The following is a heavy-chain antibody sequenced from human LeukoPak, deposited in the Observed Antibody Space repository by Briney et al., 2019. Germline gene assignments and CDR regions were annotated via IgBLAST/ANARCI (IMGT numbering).Heavy chain of an antibody. Sequence: GGSLRLSCAASGFTFSRYSMHWVRQAPGKGLEGVSDISSNRGSTYYANSVKGRFTISRDNSKNTLYLQMGSLRAEDMAVYYCARVGSSGYRPYPPSYFDFWGQGTLVTVSS. CDR2: ISSNRGST. CDR1: GFTFSRYS. V-gene: IGHV3-64*01. CDR3: ARVGSSGYRPYPPSYFDF. D-gene: IGHD3-22*01. J-gene: IGHJ4*02.